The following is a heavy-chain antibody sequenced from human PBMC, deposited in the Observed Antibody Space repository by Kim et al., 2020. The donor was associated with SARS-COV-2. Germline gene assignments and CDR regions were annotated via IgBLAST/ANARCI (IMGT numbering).Heavy chain of an antibody. CDR3: ARSTVEIRGDCSFDY. CDR1: GGTFSSYA. D-gene: IGHD2-21*02. Sequence: SVKVSCKASGGTFSSYAISWVRQAPGQGLEWMGGIIPIFGTANYAQKFQGRVTITADESTSTAYMELSSLRSEDTAVYYCARSTVEIRGDCSFDYWGQGTLVTVSS. J-gene: IGHJ4*02. V-gene: IGHV1-69*13. CDR2: IIPIFGTA.